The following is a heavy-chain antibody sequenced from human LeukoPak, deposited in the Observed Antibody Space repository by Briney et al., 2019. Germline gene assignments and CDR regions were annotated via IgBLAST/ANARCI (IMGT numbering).Heavy chain of an antibody. Sequence: GGSLGLSCAASGFTFSSYGMHWVRQAPGKGLEWVAVIWYDGSNKYYADSVKGRFTISRDNSKNTLYLQMNSLRAEDTAVYYCARGLRAARRSDAFDIWGQGTMVTVSS. D-gene: IGHD6-6*01. CDR1: GFTFSSYG. CDR3: ARGLRAARRSDAFDI. CDR2: IWYDGSNK. J-gene: IGHJ3*02. V-gene: IGHV3-33*01.